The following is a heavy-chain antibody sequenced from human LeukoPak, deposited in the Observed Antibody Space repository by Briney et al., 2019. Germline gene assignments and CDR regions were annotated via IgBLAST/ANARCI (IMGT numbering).Heavy chain of an antibody. CDR2: IYYSGST. D-gene: IGHD1-26*01. CDR1: GYSISNSNW. V-gene: IGHV4-28*01. Sequence: SETLSLTCAVSGYSISNSNWWGWIRQPPGKGLEWIGYIYYSGSTYYNPSLKSRVTMSVDTSKNQFSLKLSSVTAVDTAVYYCASFSGSYRVADYWGQGTLVTVSS. CDR3: ASFSGSYRVADY. J-gene: IGHJ4*02.